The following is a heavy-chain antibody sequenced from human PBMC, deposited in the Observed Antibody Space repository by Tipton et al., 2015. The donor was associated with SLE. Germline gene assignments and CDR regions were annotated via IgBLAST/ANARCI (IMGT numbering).Heavy chain of an antibody. J-gene: IGHJ4*02. CDR2: IVPIFGTA. CDR3: ARGPLGIVEWIYLAD. V-gene: IGHV1-69*05. Sequence: QLVQSGPEVKKPGSSVRVSCQAPGDTFRSYTVNWVRQAPGQGLEWMGGIVPIFGTARYPQEFQDRITINTDESSNTVYMELRSLTFEDTAFYYCARGPLGIVEWIYLADWGQGTLVTVSS. D-gene: IGHD3-3*01. CDR1: GDTFRSYT.